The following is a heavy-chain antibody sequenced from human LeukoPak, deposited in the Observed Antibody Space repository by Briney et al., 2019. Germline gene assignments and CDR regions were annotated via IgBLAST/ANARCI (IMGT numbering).Heavy chain of an antibody. CDR2: FDPEDGET. Sequence: ASVKVSCKVSGYTLTELSMHWVRQAPGKGLEWMGGFDPEDGETIYAQKFQGRVTMTEDTSTDTAYMELRSLRSEDTAVYYCATAPDDSSGYYSFDYWGQGTLVTVSS. CDR3: ATAPDDSSGYYSFDY. D-gene: IGHD3-22*01. CDR1: GYTLTELS. J-gene: IGHJ4*02. V-gene: IGHV1-24*01.